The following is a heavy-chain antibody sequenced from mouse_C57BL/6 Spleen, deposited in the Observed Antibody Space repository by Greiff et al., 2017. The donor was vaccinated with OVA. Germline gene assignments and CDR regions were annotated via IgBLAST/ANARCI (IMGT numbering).Heavy chain of an antibody. J-gene: IGHJ2*01. CDR3: ARSDYYGSYFDY. D-gene: IGHD1-1*01. CDR2: IYPGDGDT. Sequence: QVQLQQSGPELVKPGASVKISCKASGYAFSSSWMNWVKQRPGKGLEWIGRIYPGDGDTNYNGKFKGKATLTADKSSSTAYMQLSSLTSEDSAVYFCARSDYYGSYFDYWGQGTTLTVSS. CDR1: GYAFSSSW. V-gene: IGHV1-82*01.